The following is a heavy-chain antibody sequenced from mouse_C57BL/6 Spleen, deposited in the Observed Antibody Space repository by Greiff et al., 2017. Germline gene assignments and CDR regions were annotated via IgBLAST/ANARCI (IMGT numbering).Heavy chain of an antibody. V-gene: IGHV1-81*01. CDR2: IYPRSGNT. CDR3: AGDGYYGGAMDY. CDR1: GYTFTSYG. D-gene: IGHD2-3*01. J-gene: IGHJ4*01. Sequence: QVQLQQSGAELARPGASVKLSCKASGYTFTSYGISWVKQRTGQGLEWIGEIYPRSGNTYYNEKFKGKATLTADKSSSTAYMELRSLTSEDSAVYFCAGDGYYGGAMDYWGQGTSVTVSS.